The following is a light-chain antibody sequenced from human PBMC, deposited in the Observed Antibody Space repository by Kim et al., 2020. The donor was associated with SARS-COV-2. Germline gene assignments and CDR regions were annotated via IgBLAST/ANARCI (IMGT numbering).Light chain of an antibody. J-gene: IGKJ1*01. CDR1: QRVSSTS. CDR3: QQYDTSRT. V-gene: IGKV3-20*01. Sequence: LSPGERATLSCRASQRVSSTSLAWYQQKPGQAPRLLMSDASTRATGIPDRFSGSGSETDFTLTISRLEPEDFAVYYCQQYDTSRTFGQGTKVDIK. CDR2: DAS.